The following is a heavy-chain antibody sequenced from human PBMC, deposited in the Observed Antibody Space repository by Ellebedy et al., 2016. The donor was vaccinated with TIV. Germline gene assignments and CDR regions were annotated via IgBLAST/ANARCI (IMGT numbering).Heavy chain of an antibody. CDR3: ARDGYYDILTGYYVPDYYYSYMDV. J-gene: IGHJ6*03. V-gene: IGHV3-21*01. CDR1: GFTFSSYS. Sequence: PGGSLRLSCAASGFTFSSYSMNWVRQAPGKGLEWVSSISSSSSYIYYADSVKGRFTISRDNAKNSLYLQMNSLRAEDTAVYYCARDGYYDILTGYYVPDYYYSYMDVWGKGTTVTVSS. CDR2: ISSSSSYI. D-gene: IGHD3-9*01.